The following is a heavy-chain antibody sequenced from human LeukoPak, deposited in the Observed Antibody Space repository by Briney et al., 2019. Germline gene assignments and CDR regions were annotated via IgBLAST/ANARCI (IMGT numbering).Heavy chain of an antibody. CDR3: ARGPAAGTFDY. V-gene: IGHV3-21*01. CDR1: GFTFSSYS. CDR2: ISSSSSYI. Sequence: KPGGSLRLSCAASGFTFSSYSMNWVRQAPGKGLEWVSSISSSSSYIYYADSVKGRFTISRDNAKNSLYLRMNSLRAEDTAVYYCARGPAAGTFDYWGQGTLVTVSS. J-gene: IGHJ4*02. D-gene: IGHD6-13*01.